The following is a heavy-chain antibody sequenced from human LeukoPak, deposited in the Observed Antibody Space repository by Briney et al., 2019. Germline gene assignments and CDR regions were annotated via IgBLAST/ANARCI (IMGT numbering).Heavy chain of an antibody. CDR3: AKAGGRYFDSSGLYAFDF. V-gene: IGHV4-39*01. J-gene: IGHJ3*01. CDR2: IYYSGST. D-gene: IGHD3-22*01. CDR1: GGSISSTGYC. Sequence: SETLSLTCAVSGGSISSTGYCWAWIRQPPGMGLEWIGTIYYSGSTYHNTSLKSRITMSVDTSRNQFSLKLSSVDAADTAVYYCAKAGGRYFDSSGLYAFDFWGQGTTVTVSS.